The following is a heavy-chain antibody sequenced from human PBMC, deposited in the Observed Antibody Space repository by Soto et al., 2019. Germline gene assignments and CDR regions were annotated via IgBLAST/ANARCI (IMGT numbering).Heavy chain of an antibody. CDR1: GGSISSGGYY. D-gene: IGHD3-3*01. Sequence: SETLSLTCTVSGGSISSGGYYWSWIRQHPGKGLEWIGYIYYSGSTYYNPSLKSRVTISVDTSKNQFSLKLSSVTAADTAVYYCASYHGRACYDFWSGYYGPGYFDYWGQGTLVTVSS. J-gene: IGHJ4*02. CDR2: IYYSGST. CDR3: ASYHGRACYDFWSGYYGPGYFDY. V-gene: IGHV4-31*03.